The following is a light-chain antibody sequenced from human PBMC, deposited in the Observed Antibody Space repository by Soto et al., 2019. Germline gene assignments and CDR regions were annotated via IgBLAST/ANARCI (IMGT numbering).Light chain of an antibody. V-gene: IGKV3-11*01. Sequence: EIVLTQSPATLSSFPGDRVTLSCRASQYITTRLAWYQHRPGQAPRLLIYRTSSRAAGIPARFSASGSGTDFTLTISDVQSEDFALYYCHQRQSWPRTFGQGTKVDIK. CDR1: QYITTR. CDR3: HQRQSWPRT. J-gene: IGKJ1*01. CDR2: RTS.